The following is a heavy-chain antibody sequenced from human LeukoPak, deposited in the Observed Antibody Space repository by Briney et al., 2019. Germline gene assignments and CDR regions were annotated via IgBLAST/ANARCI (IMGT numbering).Heavy chain of an antibody. V-gene: IGHV3-9*01. Sequence: LRLSCAASGFTFDDYAMHWVRQAPGKGLEWVSGISWNSGSIGYADSVKGRFTISRGNAKNSLYLQMNSLRAEDTALYYCAKGQRGYSYAYDYWGQGTLVTVSS. CDR1: GFTFDDYA. CDR2: ISWNSGSI. CDR3: AKGQRGYSYAYDY. D-gene: IGHD5-18*01. J-gene: IGHJ4*02.